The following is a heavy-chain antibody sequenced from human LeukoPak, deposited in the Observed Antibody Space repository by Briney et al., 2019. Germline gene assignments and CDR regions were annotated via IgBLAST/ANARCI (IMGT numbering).Heavy chain of an antibody. CDR3: ARLPTSSSSWYIFDY. Sequence: GASVKVSCKASGYTLTGYCMHWVRQAPGQGLEWLGWINTKSGATNYAQKFQGRVTMTRDTSISTAYMELSRLRSDDTAVYYCARLPTSSSSWYIFDYWGQGTLVTVSS. CDR1: GYTLTGYC. J-gene: IGHJ4*02. CDR2: INTKSGAT. V-gene: IGHV1-2*02. D-gene: IGHD6-13*01.